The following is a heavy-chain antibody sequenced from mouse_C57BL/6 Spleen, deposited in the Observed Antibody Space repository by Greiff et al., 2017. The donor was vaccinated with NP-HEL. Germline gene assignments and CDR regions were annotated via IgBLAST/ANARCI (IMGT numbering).Heavy chain of an antibody. CDR2: IHPTSGST. CDR1: GYTFTSYW. Sequence: QVQLKQPGAELVKPGASVKLSCKASGYTFTSYWMHWVKQRPGQGLEWIGMIHPTSGSTNYNEKFKSKATLTVDKASSTAYMQLSSLTSEDSAVYYCARGKDYFDYWGQGTTLTVSS. J-gene: IGHJ2*01. V-gene: IGHV1-64*01. CDR3: ARGKDYFDY.